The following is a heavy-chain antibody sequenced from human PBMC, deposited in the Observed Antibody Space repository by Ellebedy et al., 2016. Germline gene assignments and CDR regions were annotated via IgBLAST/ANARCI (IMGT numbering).Heavy chain of an antibody. CDR3: ARDFVRRGCDSTTCYSLDF. J-gene: IGHJ4*02. CDR1: GASLSSGGHY. V-gene: IGHV4-31*03. Sequence: SETLSLXCSVSGASLSSGGHYWTWIRHLPGKGLEWIGYIYYSGRTYYNPSLKSRVIMSLDTSKNHFSLELSSVSAADTAVYYCARDFVRRGCDSTTCYSLDFWGQGTLVTVSS. D-gene: IGHD2-2*01. CDR2: IYYSGRT.